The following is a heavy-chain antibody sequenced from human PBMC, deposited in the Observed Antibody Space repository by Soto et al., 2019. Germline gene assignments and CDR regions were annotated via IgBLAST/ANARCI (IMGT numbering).Heavy chain of an antibody. V-gene: IGHV3-21*01. CDR3: ASLEADYYDSSGYHIDY. Sequence: SGGSLRLSCAASGFTFSSYSMNWVRQAPGKGLEWVSSISSSSSYIYYADSVKGRFTISRDNAKNSLYLQMNSLRAEDTAVYYCASLEADYYDSSGYHIDYWGQGTLVTVSS. CDR1: GFTFSSYS. D-gene: IGHD3-22*01. J-gene: IGHJ4*02. CDR2: ISSSSSYI.